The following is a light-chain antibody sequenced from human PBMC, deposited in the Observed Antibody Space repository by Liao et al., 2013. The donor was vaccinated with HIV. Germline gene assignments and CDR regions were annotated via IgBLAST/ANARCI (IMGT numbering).Light chain of an antibody. J-gene: IGLJ2*01. Sequence: SYELTQPPSVSVSPGQTASVTCSGHRLGDKFACWYQQKPGQSPLLVMYQDDKRPSGIPERFSGSNSGNTATLTISGTQAMDEADYFCQAWDRSADVLFGGGTKLTVL. CDR3: QAWDRSADVL. V-gene: IGLV3-1*01. CDR2: QDD. CDR1: RLGDKF.